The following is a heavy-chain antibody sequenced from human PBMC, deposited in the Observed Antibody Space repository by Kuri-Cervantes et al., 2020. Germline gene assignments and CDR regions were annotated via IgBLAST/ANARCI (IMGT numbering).Heavy chain of an antibody. CDR1: GFTFSSYA. J-gene: IGHJ3*02. CDR2: ISYDGSNK. CDR3: ARDARYCSGGSCYSEWEAFDI. V-gene: IGHV3-30-3*01. Sequence: GGSLRLSCAASGFTFSSYAMHWVRQAPGKGLEWVAVISYDGSNKYYADSVKGRFTISRDNSKNTLYLQMNSLRAEDTAVYCCARDARYCSGGSCYSEWEAFDIWGQGTMVTVSS. D-gene: IGHD2-15*01.